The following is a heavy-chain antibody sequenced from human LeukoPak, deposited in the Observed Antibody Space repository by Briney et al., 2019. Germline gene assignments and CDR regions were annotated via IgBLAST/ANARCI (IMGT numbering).Heavy chain of an antibody. V-gene: IGHV1-18*01. D-gene: IGHD5-12*01. CDR3: ARASRRYSGYDREINWFDP. Sequence: ASVNVSCKSSVYTFTSYGISWVRQAPGQGLEWMGWISAYNGNTNYAQKLQGRVTMTTDTSTSTAYMELRSLRSDDTAVYYCARASRRYSGYDREINWFDPWGQGTLVTVSS. CDR1: VYTFTSYG. J-gene: IGHJ5*02. CDR2: ISAYNGNT.